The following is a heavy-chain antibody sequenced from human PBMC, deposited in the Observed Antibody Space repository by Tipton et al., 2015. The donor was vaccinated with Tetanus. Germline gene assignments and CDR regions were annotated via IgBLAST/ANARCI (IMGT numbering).Heavy chain of an antibody. CDR3: ARGNNDFPKKGPFDY. V-gene: IGHV4-61*01. Sequence: TLSLTCTVSGGSVRSGSYYWSWIRQPPGKGLEWIGYISDGGRTNYNPSLKSRLTISVDTSKNQFSLTLNSVTAADTAFYYCARGNNDFPKKGPFDYWGQGTLVTVSA. D-gene: IGHD3-3*01. J-gene: IGHJ4*02. CDR1: GGSVRSGSYY. CDR2: ISDGGRT.